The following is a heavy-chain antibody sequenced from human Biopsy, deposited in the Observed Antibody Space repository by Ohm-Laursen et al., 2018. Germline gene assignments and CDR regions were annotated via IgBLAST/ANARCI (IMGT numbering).Heavy chain of an antibody. CDR2: MIPNSGKT. J-gene: IGHJ5*02. V-gene: IGHV1-8*01. CDR1: GYSFTTYD. Sequence: SVKVSCKASGYSFTTYDVNWVRQARGQGLEWMGWMIPNSGKTGYAQRFQGRVTLTMNTSIGTAYMELSGLRSEDTSVYYCARGSPRRVSIFEASIYWFDTWGQGTLVTVSS. CDR3: ARGSPRRVSIFEASIYWFDT. D-gene: IGHD6-6*01.